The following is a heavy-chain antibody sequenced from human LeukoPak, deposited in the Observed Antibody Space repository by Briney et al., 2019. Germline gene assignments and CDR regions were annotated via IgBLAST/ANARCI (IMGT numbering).Heavy chain of an antibody. CDR1: GFTCSDYY. CDR3: ARALNDAFDI. J-gene: IGHJ3*02. CDR2: ISNSGSGT. V-gene: IGHV3-11*04. Sequence: GGSLRLSCAASGFTCSDYYMGWIRQAPGKGLEWVSYISNSGSGTYYPDSVKGRFTISRDNAKNSLYLQVNSLRAEDTAVYYCARALNDAFDIWGQGTMVTVSS.